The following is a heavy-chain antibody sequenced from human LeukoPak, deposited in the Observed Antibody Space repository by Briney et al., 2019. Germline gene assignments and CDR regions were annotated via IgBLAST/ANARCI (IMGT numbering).Heavy chain of an antibody. Sequence: GGSLRLSCAASGLTFSNAWMSWVRQAPGKGLEWVGRIKSKTDGGTTDYAAPVKGRFTISRDDSKNTLYLQMNSLKTEDTAVYYCTTDETYYYDSSGYYLFDYWGQGTLITVSS. CDR3: TTDETYYYDSSGYYLFDY. V-gene: IGHV3-15*01. CDR2: IKSKTDGGTT. D-gene: IGHD3-22*01. J-gene: IGHJ4*02. CDR1: GLTFSNAW.